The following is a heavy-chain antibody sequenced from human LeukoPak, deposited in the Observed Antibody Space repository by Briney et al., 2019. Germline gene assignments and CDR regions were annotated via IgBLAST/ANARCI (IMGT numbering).Heavy chain of an antibody. V-gene: IGHV4-39*07. CDR2: MHYSGNFYSGSA. CDR1: GGSISGSRYY. D-gene: IGHD3-9*01. Sequence: SETLSLTCTVSGGSISGSRYYWAWIRQPPGKGLEWIGSMHYSGNFYSGSAYYNPSLRSRVTISVDTSQNHFSLKVNPVTAADTAVYYCARHWVSGSDAFDIWGQGTMVTVSS. CDR3: ARHWVSGSDAFDI. J-gene: IGHJ3*02.